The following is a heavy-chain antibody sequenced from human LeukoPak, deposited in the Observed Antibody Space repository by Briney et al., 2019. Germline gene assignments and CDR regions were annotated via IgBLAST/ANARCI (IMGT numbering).Heavy chain of an antibody. J-gene: IGHJ4*02. D-gene: IGHD2-15*01. CDR2: IKQDGSEK. CDR3: ARYTSGGFDY. CDR1: GFTFSTYW. V-gene: IGHV3-7*05. Sequence: GGSLRLSCAASGFTFSTYWMNWVRQAPGKGLEWVANIKQDGSEKYYVDSVKGRFTISRDNAKNSLYLQMNSLRAEDTAVYCCARYTSGGFDYWGQGTLVTVSS.